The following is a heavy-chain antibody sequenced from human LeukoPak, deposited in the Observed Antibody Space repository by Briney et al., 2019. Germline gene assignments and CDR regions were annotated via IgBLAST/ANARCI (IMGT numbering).Heavy chain of an antibody. CDR1: GYTFTGYY. J-gene: IGHJ4*02. Sequence: ASVKVSCKASGYTFTGYYMHWVRQAPGPGLEWMGWINPNSGGTNYAQKFQGRVTMTRDTSISTAYMELSRLRSDDTAVYYCAREDLPFYTYYYGSGFDYWGQGTLVTVSS. CDR2: INPNSGGT. V-gene: IGHV1-2*02. D-gene: IGHD3-10*01. CDR3: AREDLPFYTYYYGSGFDY.